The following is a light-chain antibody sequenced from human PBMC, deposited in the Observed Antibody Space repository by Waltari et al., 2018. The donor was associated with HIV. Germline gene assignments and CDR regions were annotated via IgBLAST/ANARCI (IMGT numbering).Light chain of an antibody. V-gene: IGLV2-11*01. J-gene: IGLJ2*01. Sequence: QSALTQPRSVSGSPGQSVTISCTGTSSDVGCYNYVSWYQQHPGKAPKLMIYDVSKRPSGVPDRFSGSKSGNTASLTISGLQAEDEADYYCCSYAGSYTRAVFGGGTKLTVL. CDR1: SSDVGCYNY. CDR3: CSYAGSYTRAV. CDR2: DVS.